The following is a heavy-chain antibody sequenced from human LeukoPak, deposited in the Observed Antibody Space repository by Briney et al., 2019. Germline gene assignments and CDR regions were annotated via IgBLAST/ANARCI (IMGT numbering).Heavy chain of an antibody. CDR1: GVSIRSGSYY. CDR2: FSGSGGNT. J-gene: IGHJ4*02. CDR3: AHTSSTYIVTYYFDY. V-gene: IGHV3-23*01. Sequence: PSETLSLTCNVSGVSIRSGSYYWSWIRQPAGKGLEWVSTFSGSGGNTYYADSVKGRFTISRDNSKNTLYLQMNSLRAEDTAVYYCAHTSSTYIVTYYFDYWGQGTLVTVSS. D-gene: IGHD5-12*01.